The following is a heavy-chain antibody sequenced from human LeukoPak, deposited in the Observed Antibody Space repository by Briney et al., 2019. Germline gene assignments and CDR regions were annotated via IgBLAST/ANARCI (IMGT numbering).Heavy chain of an antibody. CDR3: ARIRAAGLFDY. V-gene: IGHV3-11*04. CDR1: GFTFSDYY. CDR2: ISSSGSTI. Sequence: GGSLRLSCAASGFTFSDYYMSWIRQAPGKGLEWVSYISSSGSTIYYAESVKGRFTISRDNAKNSLYLQMNSLRAEDTAVYYCARIRAAGLFDYWGQGTLVTVSS. J-gene: IGHJ4*02. D-gene: IGHD6-13*01.